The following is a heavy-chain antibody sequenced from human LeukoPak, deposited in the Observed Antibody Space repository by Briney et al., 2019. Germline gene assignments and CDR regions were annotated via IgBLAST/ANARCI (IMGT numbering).Heavy chain of an antibody. V-gene: IGHV4-61*01. J-gene: IGHJ5*02. Sequence: SETLSPTCTVSGGSVSSGSYYWSWIRQPPGKGLEWIGYIHYSGSTNYNPSLKSRVTISVDTSKNQFSLKLSSVTAADAAVYYCARGMGYGANWFDPWGQGTLVTVSS. CDR2: IHYSGST. D-gene: IGHD1-26*01. CDR1: GGSVSSGSYY. CDR3: ARGMGYGANWFDP.